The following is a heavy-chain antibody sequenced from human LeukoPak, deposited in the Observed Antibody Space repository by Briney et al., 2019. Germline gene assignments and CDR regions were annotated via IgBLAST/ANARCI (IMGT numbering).Heavy chain of an antibody. CDR1: GSSFTSYW. D-gene: IGHD1-26*01. J-gene: IGHJ6*03. CDR3: ARVYSGNYYYYMDV. V-gene: IGHV5-51*01. CDR2: IYPGDSDT. Sequence: GASLQISCKGSGSSFTSYWIGWVRQLPGKGLEWMGIIYPGDSDTRYSPSFQGQVTISADKSISTAYLQWSSLKASDTAMYYCARVYSGNYYYYMDVWGKGTTVTVSS.